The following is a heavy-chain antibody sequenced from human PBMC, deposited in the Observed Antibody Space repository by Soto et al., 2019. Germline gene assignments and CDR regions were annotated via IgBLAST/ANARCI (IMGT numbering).Heavy chain of an antibody. D-gene: IGHD3-10*01. Sequence: SGPTLVNPTQTLTLTCTFSGFSLSTSGMCVSWIRQPPGKALEWLARIDWDDDKYYSTSLKTRLTISKDTSKNQVVLTMTNMDPVDTATYYCARMGVSYYYGSGSYSIPSGFDPWGQGTLVTVSS. V-gene: IGHV2-70*11. CDR3: ARMGVSYYYGSGSYSIPSGFDP. CDR1: GFSLSTSGMC. J-gene: IGHJ5*02. CDR2: IDWDDDK.